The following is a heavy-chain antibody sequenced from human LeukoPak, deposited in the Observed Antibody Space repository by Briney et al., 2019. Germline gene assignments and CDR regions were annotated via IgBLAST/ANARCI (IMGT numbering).Heavy chain of an antibody. D-gene: IGHD3-22*01. J-gene: IGHJ4*02. CDR2: IYHSGST. Sequence: SGTLSLTCAVSGGSISSSNWWSWVRQPPGKGLEWIGEIYHSGSTNYNPSLKSRVTISVDKSKNQFSLKLSSVTAADTAVYYCARRHYYDSSGFDYWGQGTLVTVSS. CDR1: GGSISSSNW. V-gene: IGHV4-4*02. CDR3: ARRHYYDSSGFDY.